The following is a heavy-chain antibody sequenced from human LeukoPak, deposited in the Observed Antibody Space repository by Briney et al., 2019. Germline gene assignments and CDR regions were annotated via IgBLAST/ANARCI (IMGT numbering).Heavy chain of an antibody. CDR1: GFTFSSYA. CDR3: AKDSLIHYDFWSGSPVDY. D-gene: IGHD3-3*01. J-gene: IGHJ4*02. V-gene: IGHV3-23*01. CDR2: ISGSGGST. Sequence: QAGGSLRLSCAASGFTFSSYAMSWVRQAPGKGLEWVSAISGSGGSTYYADSVKGRFTISRDNSKNTLYLQMNSLRAEDTAVYYCAKDSLIHYDFWSGSPVDYWGQGTLVTVSS.